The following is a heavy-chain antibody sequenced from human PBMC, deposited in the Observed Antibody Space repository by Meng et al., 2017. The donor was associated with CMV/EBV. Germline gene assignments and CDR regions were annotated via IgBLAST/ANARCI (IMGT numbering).Heavy chain of an antibody. V-gene: IGHV4-30-4*01. Sequence: QVQLQESGPGLVKPSQTLSLTCTGPGGSISSGDYYWSWIRQPPGKGLEWIGYIYYSGSTYYNPSLKSRVTISVDTSKNQFSLKLSSVTAADTAVYYCARDRVTYDSSGYSYYFDHWGQGTLVTVSS. CDR2: IYYSGST. CDR1: GGSISSGDYY. D-gene: IGHD3-22*01. J-gene: IGHJ4*02. CDR3: ARDRVTYDSSGYSYYFDH.